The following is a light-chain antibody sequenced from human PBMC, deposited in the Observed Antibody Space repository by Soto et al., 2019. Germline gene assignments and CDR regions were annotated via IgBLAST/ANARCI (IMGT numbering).Light chain of an antibody. V-gene: IGKV3-20*01. CDR3: QLYGRPRT. CDR2: GAS. CDR1: QSVSSSY. Sequence: IGLKQSPGTLSLSPGERATLSCRSSQSVSSSYLAWYQQKHGQAPRLLIYGASSRATGIPDRFSGSGSGTDFTLTISSLEPEDFAVYYCQLYGRPRTFGQGTKVDIK. J-gene: IGKJ1*01.